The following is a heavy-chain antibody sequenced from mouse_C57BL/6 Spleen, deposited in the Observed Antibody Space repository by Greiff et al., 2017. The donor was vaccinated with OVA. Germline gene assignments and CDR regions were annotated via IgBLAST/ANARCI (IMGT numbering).Heavy chain of an antibody. V-gene: IGHV5-6*02. Sequence: DVQLQESGGDLVKPGGSLKLSCAASGFTFSSYGMSWVRQTPDKRLEWVATISSGGSYTYYPDSVKGRFTISRDNAKNTLYLQMSSLKSEDTAMYYCARRHYGSSYDWYFDVWGTGTTVTVSS. CDR3: ARRHYGSSYDWYFDV. CDR1: GFTFSSYG. CDR2: ISSGGSYT. D-gene: IGHD1-1*01. J-gene: IGHJ1*03.